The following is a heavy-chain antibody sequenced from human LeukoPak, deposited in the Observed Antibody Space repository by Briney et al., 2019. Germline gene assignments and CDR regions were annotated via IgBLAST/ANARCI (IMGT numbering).Heavy chain of an antibody. V-gene: IGHV1-69*05. D-gene: IGHD6-13*01. J-gene: IGHJ5*02. CDR3: ARDSPIAAAGIKGFDP. CDR2: IIPIFGTA. Sequence: GASVKVSCKASGGTFSSYAISWVRQAPGQGLEWMGGIIPIFGTANYAQKLQGRVTMTTDTSTSTAYMELRSLRSDDTAVYYCARDSPIAAAGIKGFDPWGQGTLVTVTS. CDR1: GGTFSSYA.